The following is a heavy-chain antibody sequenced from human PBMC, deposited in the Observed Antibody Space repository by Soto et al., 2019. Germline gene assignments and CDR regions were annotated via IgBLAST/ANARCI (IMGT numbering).Heavy chain of an antibody. CDR1: GFTFDDYA. V-gene: IGHV3-9*01. Sequence: EVQLVESGGGLVQPGRSLRLSCAASGFTFDDYAMHWVRQAPGKGLEWVSGISWNSGSLGYADSVKGRFTISRDNAKNSLYLQMKSLRAEDTALYYCAKGQWGLGYGMDVW. J-gene: IGHJ6*01. CDR3: AKGQWGLGYGMDV. D-gene: IGHD1-26*01. CDR2: ISWNSGSL.